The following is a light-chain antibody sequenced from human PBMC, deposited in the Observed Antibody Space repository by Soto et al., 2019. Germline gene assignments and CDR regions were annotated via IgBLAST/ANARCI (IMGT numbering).Light chain of an antibody. CDR2: KAS. V-gene: IGKV1-5*03. CDR3: LQYNSYPLT. Sequence: DIQMTQSPSTLSASVGDRVTLTCRASQTINRWLAWYQQRPGKAPKLLIYKASTLEGGVPSRFSGSASGREFTLTISSLQPDDFATYYCLQYNSYPLTFGGGTKVELK. CDR1: QTINRW. J-gene: IGKJ4*01.